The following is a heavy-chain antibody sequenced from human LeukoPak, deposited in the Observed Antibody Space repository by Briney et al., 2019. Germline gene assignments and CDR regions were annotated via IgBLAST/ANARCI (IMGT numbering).Heavy chain of an antibody. J-gene: IGHJ5*02. CDR2: IYTSGST. Sequence: PSETLSLTCTVSGGSISSGSYYWSWIRQPAGKGLEWIGRIYTSGSTNYNPSLKSRVTISVDRSKNQFSLKLSSVTAADTAVYYCARGGYCSSTSCYAGYNWFDPWGQGTLVTVSS. CDR1: GGSISSGSYY. D-gene: IGHD2-2*01. CDR3: ARGGYCSSTSCYAGYNWFDP. V-gene: IGHV4-61*02.